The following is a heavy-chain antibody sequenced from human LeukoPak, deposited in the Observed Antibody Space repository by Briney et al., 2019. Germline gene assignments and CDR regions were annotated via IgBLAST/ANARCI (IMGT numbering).Heavy chain of an antibody. D-gene: IGHD3-10*01. V-gene: IGHV4-4*09. J-gene: IGHJ5*02. CDR1: GVSISPYY. CDR2: IHTSGSN. CDR3: AREPRRAYYYGPNWFDP. Sequence: SETLSLTCAVSGVSISPYYWAWIRQPPGKGLEWIGYIHTSGSNNQYPSLKSRVTISVDTSKNQFSLKLSSVTAADTAVYYCAREPRRAYYYGPNWFDPWGQGTLVTVSS.